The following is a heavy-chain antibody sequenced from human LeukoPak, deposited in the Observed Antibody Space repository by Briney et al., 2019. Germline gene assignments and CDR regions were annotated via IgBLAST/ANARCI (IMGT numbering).Heavy chain of an antibody. CDR1: GYTFTGYC. Sequence: GASVKVSCKASGYTFTGYCIHWVRQAPGQGLEWMGWINPNTGGTFWAQKFQGRVTMTRDTSINTAYMELSRLRSEDTAVYYCARGCIITSCLRDDPWGQGTLVTVSS. J-gene: IGHJ5*02. V-gene: IGHV1-2*02. CDR3: ARGCIITSCLRDDP. CDR2: INPNTGGT. D-gene: IGHD3-10*01.